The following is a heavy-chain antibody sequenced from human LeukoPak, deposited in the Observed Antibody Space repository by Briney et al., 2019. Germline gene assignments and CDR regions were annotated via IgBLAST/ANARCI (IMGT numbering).Heavy chain of an antibody. CDR2: ISTSSSTI. CDR1: GFTFNTDT. CDR3: ARGYLYFDY. D-gene: IGHD2-2*01. V-gene: IGHV3-48*02. Sequence: GGSLRLSCAASGFTFNTDTMNWVRQAPGKGLEWVAYISTSSSTIYYADSVKGRFTISRDNAKNSLYLQMHSLRDGDTAVYYCARGYLYFDYWGQGTLVTVSS. J-gene: IGHJ4*02.